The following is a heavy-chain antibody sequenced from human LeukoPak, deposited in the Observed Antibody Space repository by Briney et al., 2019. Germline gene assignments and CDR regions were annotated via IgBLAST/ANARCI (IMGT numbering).Heavy chain of an antibody. CDR2: IIPIFGTA. Sequence: ASVNVSCKASGGTFSSYAISWVRQAPGQGLEWMGGIIPIFGTANYAQKFQGRVTITADESTSTAYMELSSLRSEDTAVYYCARDKSSNYYYYYGMDVWGQGTTVTVSS. V-gene: IGHV1-69*13. CDR3: ARDKSSNYYYYYGMDV. J-gene: IGHJ6*02. CDR1: GGTFSSYA.